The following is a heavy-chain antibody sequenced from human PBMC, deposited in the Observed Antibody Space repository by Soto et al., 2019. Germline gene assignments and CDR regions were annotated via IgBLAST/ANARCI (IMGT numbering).Heavy chain of an antibody. D-gene: IGHD3-16*01. V-gene: IGHV3-13*01. CDR2: IGTAGDT. CDR3: TRGADGFDY. CDR1: GFNFSSYD. J-gene: IGHJ4*02. Sequence: GGSLRLSCAASGFNFSSYDFHWVRQATGKGLEWVSGIGTAGDTYYAGSVKGRFIMSRENAKNSLYLQMNSLRAGDTAVYYCTRGADGFDYWGQGTLVTVSS.